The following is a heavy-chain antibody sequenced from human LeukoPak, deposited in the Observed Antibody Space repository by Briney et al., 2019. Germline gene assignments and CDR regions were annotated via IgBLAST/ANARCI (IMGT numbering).Heavy chain of an antibody. CDR3: ATQRYCSGGSCYLY. Sequence: ASVKVSCMASGGTFSSYAISWVRQAPGQGLEWMGGIIPIFGTANYAQKFQGRVTITADKSTSTAYMELSSLRSEDTAVYYCATQRYCSGGSCYLYWGQGTLVTVSS. CDR2: IIPIFGTA. J-gene: IGHJ4*02. D-gene: IGHD2-15*01. CDR1: GGTFSSYA. V-gene: IGHV1-69*06.